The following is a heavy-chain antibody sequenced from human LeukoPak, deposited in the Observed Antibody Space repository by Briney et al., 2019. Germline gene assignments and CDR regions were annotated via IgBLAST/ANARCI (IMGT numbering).Heavy chain of an antibody. Sequence: NPSETLSLTCNVSGGSITRSRYHWSWIRQPAGKGLEWIGRIYTSGSTSYNPSLKSRVTISLDTSNNQFSLKLSSVTAADTAVYYCASPYYDILTGYYMGPQYFDYWGQGTLVTVSS. CDR1: GGSITRSRYH. CDR2: IYTSGST. CDR3: ASPYYDILTGYYMGPQYFDY. D-gene: IGHD3-9*01. V-gene: IGHV4-61*02. J-gene: IGHJ4*02.